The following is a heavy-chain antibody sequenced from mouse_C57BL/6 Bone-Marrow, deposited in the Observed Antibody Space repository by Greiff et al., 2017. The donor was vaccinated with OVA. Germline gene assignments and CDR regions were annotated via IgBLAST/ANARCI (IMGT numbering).Heavy chain of an antibody. J-gene: IGHJ1*03. D-gene: IGHD2-10*02. CDR3: AGYGNSWYFDV. Sequence: QVQLQQPGAELVMPGASVKLSCKASGYTFTSYWMHWVKQRPGQGLEWIGEIDPSDSYTNYNQKFKGKSTLTVDKSSSTAYMQLSSLTSEDSAVYYCAGYGNSWYFDVWGTGTTVTVSS. V-gene: IGHV1-69*01. CDR1: GYTFTSYW. CDR2: IDPSDSYT.